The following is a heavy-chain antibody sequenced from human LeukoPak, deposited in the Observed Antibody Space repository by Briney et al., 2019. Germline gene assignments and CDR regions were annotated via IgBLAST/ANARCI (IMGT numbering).Heavy chain of an antibody. Sequence: ASVKVSCKVSGYTLTELSMHWLRQAPGKGLEWMGGFDPEGGETIYAQKFQGRVTMTEDTSTDTAYMELSSLRSEDTAVYYCATGYYGSGSYHHWGQGTLVTVSS. CDR1: GYTLTELS. J-gene: IGHJ5*02. V-gene: IGHV1-24*01. D-gene: IGHD3-10*01. CDR3: ATGYYGSGSYHH. CDR2: FDPEGGET.